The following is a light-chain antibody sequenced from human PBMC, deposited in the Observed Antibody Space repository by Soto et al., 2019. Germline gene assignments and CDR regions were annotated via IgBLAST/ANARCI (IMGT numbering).Light chain of an antibody. V-gene: IGKV3-20*01. J-gene: IGKJ1*01. CDR3: QHYGTA. CDR1: QSVGSDY. Sequence: EIVLTQSPGTLSLSPGERSTLSCRASQSVGSDYSAWYQQRPGQAPRLLIYGASSRATGVPDRFSGSGSGTDFTLTISRLESEDFAVYYCQHYGTAFGQGTKVDIK. CDR2: GAS.